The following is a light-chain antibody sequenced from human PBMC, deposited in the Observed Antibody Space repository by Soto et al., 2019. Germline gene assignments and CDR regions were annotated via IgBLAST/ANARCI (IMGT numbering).Light chain of an antibody. J-gene: IGLJ2*01. CDR1: SSDVGNYNL. Sequence: QSALTQPASVSGSAGQSITISCTGTSSDVGNYNLVSWYLHHPGKAPKLLIYEDTKRPSGVSNRFSGSKSGNTASLTISALQAEDEADYSCCSFAGGATFVFGGGTKLTVL. V-gene: IGLV2-23*02. CDR2: EDT. CDR3: CSFAGGATFV.